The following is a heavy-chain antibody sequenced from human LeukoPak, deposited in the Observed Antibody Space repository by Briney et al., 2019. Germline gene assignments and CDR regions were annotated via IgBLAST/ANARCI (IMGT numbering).Heavy chain of an antibody. CDR2: ITGSGGFT. V-gene: IGHV3-23*01. Sequence: GGSLRLSCAASGFTFSSYWMSWIRQAPGKGLEWVSVITGSGGFTQYADSVKGRFTISRDNSKNTVYLQMNSLRVEDTALYYCVRSLDYWGQGTLVTVSS. J-gene: IGHJ4*02. CDR1: GFTFSSYW. CDR3: VRSLDY.